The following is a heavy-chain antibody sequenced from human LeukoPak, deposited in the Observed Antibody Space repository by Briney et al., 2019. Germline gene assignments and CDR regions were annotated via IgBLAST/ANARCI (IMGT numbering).Heavy chain of an antibody. V-gene: IGHV3-30-3*01. J-gene: IGHJ4*02. CDR1: GFTFSSYA. CDR2: ISYDGSNK. Sequence: GGSLRLSCAASGFTFSSYAMHWVRRAPGKGLEWVAVISYDGSNKYYADSVKGRFTISRDKSKNTLYLQMNSLRAEDTAVYYCARDRVGATDYFDYWGQGTLVTVSS. CDR3: ARDRVGATDYFDY. D-gene: IGHD1-26*01.